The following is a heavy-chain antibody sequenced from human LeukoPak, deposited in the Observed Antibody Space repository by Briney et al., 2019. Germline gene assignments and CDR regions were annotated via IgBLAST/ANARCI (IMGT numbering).Heavy chain of an antibody. J-gene: IGHJ6*03. Sequence: GGSLRLSCAASGFTFSDYYMSWIRQAPGKGLERVSYISSSGSTIYYADSVKGRFTISRDNAKNSLYLQMNSLRAEDTAVYYCARDRLSSDMDVWGKGTTVTVSS. CDR2: ISSSGSTI. CDR1: GFTFSDYY. V-gene: IGHV3-11*01. CDR3: ARDRLSSDMDV. D-gene: IGHD2/OR15-2a*01.